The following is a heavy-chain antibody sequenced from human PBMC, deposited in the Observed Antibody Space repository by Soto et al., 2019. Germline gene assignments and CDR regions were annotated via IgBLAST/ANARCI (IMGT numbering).Heavy chain of an antibody. D-gene: IGHD1-26*01. V-gene: IGHV3-73*02. J-gene: IGHJ4*02. CDR1: GFTFSDAI. CDR2: IRSKADSYAT. CDR3: TRHLTGIVY. Sequence: EVQLVESGGGLVQPGGSLKVSCAASGFTFSDAIIHWVRQASGKGLEWVGRIRSKADSYATEYIASVRGRFSISRDDSKNMENLQMNTLKTEDSGVYYCTRHLTGIVYLGQGSLVTVSS.